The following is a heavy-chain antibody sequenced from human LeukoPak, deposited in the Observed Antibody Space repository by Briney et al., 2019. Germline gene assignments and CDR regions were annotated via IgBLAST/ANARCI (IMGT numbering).Heavy chain of an antibody. CDR1: GFTVSSNY. CDR3: ARDVTVGYCSGGSCYSGFDY. V-gene: IGHV3-53*01. CDR2: IYSGGST. Sequence: QSGGSLRLSCAASGFTVSSNYMSWVRQAPGKGLEWVSVIYSGGSTYYADSVKGRFTISRDNSKNTLYLQMNSLRAEDTAVYYCARDVTVGYCSGGSCYSGFDYWGQGTLVTVSS. J-gene: IGHJ4*02. D-gene: IGHD2-15*01.